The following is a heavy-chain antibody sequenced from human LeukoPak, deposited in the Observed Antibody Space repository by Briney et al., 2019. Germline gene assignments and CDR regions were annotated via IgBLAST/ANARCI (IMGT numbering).Heavy chain of an antibody. J-gene: IGHJ5*02. Sequence: SETLSLTCTVSGGSISSGSAYWNWIRQPAGKGLEWIGHIYATKNTNYSPSLKSRVNMSADTSKNQFSLKLTSVTAADTAVYYCARGREIGYSFYWFDPWGQGTLVTVSS. D-gene: IGHD5-24*01. CDR3: ARGREIGYSFYWFDP. CDR2: IYATKNT. V-gene: IGHV4-61*09. CDR1: GGSISSGSAY.